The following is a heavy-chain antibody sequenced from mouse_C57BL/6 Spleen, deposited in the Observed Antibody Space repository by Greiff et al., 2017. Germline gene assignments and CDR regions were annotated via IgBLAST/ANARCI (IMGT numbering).Heavy chain of an antibody. CDR2: INYDGSST. J-gene: IGHJ4*01. Sequence: EVMLVESEGGLVQPGSSMKLSCTASGFTFSDYYMAWVRQVPEKGLEWVANINYDGSSTYYLDSLKSRFIISRDNAKNILYLQRSSLNSEDTATYYCAREGDYDRMDYWGQGTAVTVSS. D-gene: IGHD2-4*01. CDR3: AREGDYDRMDY. V-gene: IGHV5-16*01. CDR1: GFTFSDYY.